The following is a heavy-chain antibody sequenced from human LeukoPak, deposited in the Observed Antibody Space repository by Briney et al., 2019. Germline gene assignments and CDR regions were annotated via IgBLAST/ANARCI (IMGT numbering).Heavy chain of an antibody. CDR3: ARDLGPAYCGGDCSSPTY. J-gene: IGHJ4*02. CDR2: IYHSGST. Sequence: KPSESLSLTCTASGYSISSDYYWGWIRPPPGKGLEWIGNIYHSGSTYYNPSLKSRVSISLDTSKNQFSLKLSSVTAADTAVYYCARDLGPAYCGGDCSSPTYWGQGTLVTVSS. CDR1: GYSISSDYY. V-gene: IGHV4-38-2*02. D-gene: IGHD2-21*01.